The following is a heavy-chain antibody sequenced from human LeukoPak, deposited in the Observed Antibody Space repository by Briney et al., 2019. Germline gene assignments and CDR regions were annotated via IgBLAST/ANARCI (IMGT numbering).Heavy chain of an antibody. CDR2: IYYSGST. CDR3: AREGRGSSSWSRQVWFDP. V-gene: IGHV4-39*02. J-gene: IGHJ5*02. CDR1: GGSISSSSYY. D-gene: IGHD6-13*01. Sequence: SETLSLTCTVSGGSISSSSYYWGWIRQPPGKGLEWIGSIYYSGSTYYNPSLKSRVTISVDTSKNQFSLKLSSVTAADTAVYYCAREGRGSSSWSRQVWFDPWGQGTLVTVSS.